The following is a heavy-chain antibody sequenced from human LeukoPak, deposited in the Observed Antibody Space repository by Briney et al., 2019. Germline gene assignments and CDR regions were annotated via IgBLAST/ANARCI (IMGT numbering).Heavy chain of an antibody. D-gene: IGHD5-24*01. Sequence: GASVKVSCKASGYTFSHLYIHWVRQAPGQGLEWMGRVNPNSGGTDYAQNFQGGIIMTRDSSITTAYVELSRLRSDDTAIYYCATEGYNRNSDSGWTAFYFWGQGTKVTVSS. CDR1: GYTFSHLY. V-gene: IGHV1-2*06. CDR2: VNPNSGGT. J-gene: IGHJ3*01. CDR3: ATEGYNRNSDSGWTAFYF.